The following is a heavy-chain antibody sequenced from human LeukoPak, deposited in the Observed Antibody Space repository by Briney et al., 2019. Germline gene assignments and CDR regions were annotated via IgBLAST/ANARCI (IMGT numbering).Heavy chain of an antibody. CDR3: ARDRWGAARPGDYFDY. CDR1: VYAFTFSG. J-gene: IGHJ4*02. D-gene: IGHD4-23*01. CDR2: ISAYNDNT. V-gene: IGHV1-18*01. Sequence: ASGSVSFTCSVYAFTFSGNSMVRERPGQGLGRVGLISAYNDNTNYSQKVQGRGTMTTDTSTSKAYMELRSLRSDDTAVYYCARDRWGAARPGDYFDYWGEGTLVSVSS.